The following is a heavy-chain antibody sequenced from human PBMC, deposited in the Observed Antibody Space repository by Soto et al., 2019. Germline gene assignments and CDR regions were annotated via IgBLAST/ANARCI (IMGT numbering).Heavy chain of an antibody. Sequence: QVQLVQSGAEVKKPGASVKISCKASGYTFTRYTMNWVRQAPGQRLEWMGWINPDNGNTKSSQKFQDRVIITRDTSASPAYMDLSSLRSEDTAVYYCARGIATGPLAPWGQGTLVTVSS. CDR3: ARGIATGPLAP. D-gene: IGHD2-15*01. J-gene: IGHJ5*02. V-gene: IGHV1-3*01. CDR1: GYTFTRYT. CDR2: INPDNGNT.